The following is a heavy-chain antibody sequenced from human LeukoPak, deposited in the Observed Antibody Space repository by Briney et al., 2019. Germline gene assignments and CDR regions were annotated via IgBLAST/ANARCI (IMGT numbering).Heavy chain of an antibody. J-gene: IGHJ4*02. CDR1: GFTFSNYW. D-gene: IGHD2-2*01. CDR3: ARPEIQGYCTSASCYVNYYFDY. CDR2: INQDGGEK. V-gene: IGHV3-7*01. Sequence: PGGSLRLSCAASGFTFSNYWMTWVRQAPGKGLEWVANINQDGGEKNYVDSVKGRFTISRDDADNSVYLQMNSLTAEDTAMYYCARPEIQGYCTSASCYVNYYFDYWGQGTLVAVSS.